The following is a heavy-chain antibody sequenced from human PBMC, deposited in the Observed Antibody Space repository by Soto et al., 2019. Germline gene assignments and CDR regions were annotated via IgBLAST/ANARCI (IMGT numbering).Heavy chain of an antibody. V-gene: IGHV3-43*01. J-gene: IGHJ4*02. CDR3: AKSHGGEGSSFDY. D-gene: IGHD6-6*01. CDR1: GFTFDDYT. Sequence: GGSLRLSCAASGFTFDDYTMHWVRQAPGKGLEWVSLISWDGGSTYYADSVKGRFTISRDNSKNSLYLQMNSLRTEDIGLYYCAKSHGGEGSSFDYWGRGTRVSV. CDR2: ISWDGGST.